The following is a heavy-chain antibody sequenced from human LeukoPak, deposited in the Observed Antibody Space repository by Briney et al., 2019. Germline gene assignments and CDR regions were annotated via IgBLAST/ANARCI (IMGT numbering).Heavy chain of an antibody. CDR1: GGSFSGYY. CDR3: ARGMGYGDFQTQTFGY. V-gene: IGHV4-34*09. CDR2: INHSGST. J-gene: IGHJ4*02. D-gene: IGHD4-17*01. Sequence: PSETLSLTCAVYGGSFSGYYWSWIRQPPGKGLEWNGEINHSGSTNYNPSLKSRVTISVDTSKNQFSLKLSSVTAADTAVYYCARGMGYGDFQTQTFGYWGQGTLVTVSS.